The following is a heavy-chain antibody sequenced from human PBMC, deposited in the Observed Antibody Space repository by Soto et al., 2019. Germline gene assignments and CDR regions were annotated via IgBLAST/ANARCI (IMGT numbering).Heavy chain of an antibody. Sequence: QVQLQESGPGLVKPSQTLSLTCTVSGGSISSGDYYWSWIRQPPGKGLEWIGYIYYSGSTYYNPSLKSRVTISVDTSQNQFSLKLSSVTAADTAVYYCARDPGCSSTSCYTSSDYYYYGMDVWGQGTTVTVSS. CDR3: ARDPGCSSTSCYTSSDYYYYGMDV. J-gene: IGHJ6*02. CDR1: GGSISSGDYY. D-gene: IGHD2-2*02. CDR2: IYYSGST. V-gene: IGHV4-30-4*01.